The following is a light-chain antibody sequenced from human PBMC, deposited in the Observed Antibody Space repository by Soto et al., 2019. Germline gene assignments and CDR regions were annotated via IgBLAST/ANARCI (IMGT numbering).Light chain of an antibody. CDR1: QSVSTY. CDR2: DAS. V-gene: IGKV3-11*01. CDR3: QQRSNWPPWT. Sequence: EIVLTQSPATLSLSPGERATLSCRASQSVSTYLAWYQQKPGQAPRLLIYDASTRATGIPARFSGSGSGTDIPLTISSLAPEDFAVYYCQQRSNWPPWTFGQGTKVEVK. J-gene: IGKJ1*01.